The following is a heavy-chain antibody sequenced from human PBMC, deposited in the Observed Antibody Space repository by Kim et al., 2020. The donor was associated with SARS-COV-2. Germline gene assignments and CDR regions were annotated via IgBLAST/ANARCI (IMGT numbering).Heavy chain of an antibody. CDR2: IWYDGSNK. D-gene: IGHD5-12*01. V-gene: IGHV3-33*01. J-gene: IGHJ4*02. Sequence: GGSLRLSCAASGFTFSSYGMHWVRQAPGKGLEWVAVIWYDGSNKYYADSVKGRFTISRDNSKNTLYLQMNSLRAEDTAVYYCARDPSGPDYYFDYWGQGTLVTVSS. CDR3: ARDPSGPDYYFDY. CDR1: GFTFSSYG.